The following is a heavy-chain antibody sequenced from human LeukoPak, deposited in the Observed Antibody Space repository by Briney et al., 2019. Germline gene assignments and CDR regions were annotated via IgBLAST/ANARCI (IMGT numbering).Heavy chain of an antibody. CDR1: GFTFSDYY. D-gene: IGHD3-22*01. CDR3: AGLSLGVQYYYDSSGYLAY. Sequence: GGSLRLSCAASGFTFSDYYMSWIRQAPGKGLEWVSYISSSGSTIYYADSVKGRFTISRDNAKNSLYLQMNSLRAEDTAVYYCAGLSLGVQYYYDSSGYLAYWGQGTLVTVSS. CDR2: ISSSGSTI. J-gene: IGHJ4*02. V-gene: IGHV3-11*01.